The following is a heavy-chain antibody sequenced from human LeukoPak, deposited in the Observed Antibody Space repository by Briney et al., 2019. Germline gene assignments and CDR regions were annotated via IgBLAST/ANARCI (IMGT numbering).Heavy chain of an antibody. J-gene: IGHJ4*02. CDR2: IYPVDSDT. V-gene: IGHV5-51*01. Sequence: GGSLKISCMGSGSSFTSNWIGWVRQMPGKGLEWMGIIYPVDSDTRYGPSPQGQATISADKSISTAYLQWSSLKASNTAMYYCARGLDYWGQGTLVTVSS. CDR1: GSSFTSNW. CDR3: ARGLDY.